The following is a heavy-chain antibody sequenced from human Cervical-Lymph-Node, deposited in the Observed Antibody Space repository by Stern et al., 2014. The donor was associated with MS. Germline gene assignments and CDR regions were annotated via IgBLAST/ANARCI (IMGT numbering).Heavy chain of an antibody. CDR3: AKEGSIAVAGTGFDY. D-gene: IGHD6-19*01. Sequence: EVQMEEYGGGLVQPGGSLRLSCAASGFTFSSYAMSWVRQAPGKGLEWVSAISGSGGSTYYADSVKGRFTISRDNSKNTLYLQMNSLRAEDTAVYYCAKEGSIAVAGTGFDYWGQGTLVTVSS. J-gene: IGHJ4*02. CDR1: GFTFSSYA. V-gene: IGHV3-23*04. CDR2: ISGSGGST.